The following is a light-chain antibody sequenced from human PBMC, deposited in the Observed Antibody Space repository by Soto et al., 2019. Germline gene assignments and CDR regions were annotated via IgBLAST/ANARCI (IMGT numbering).Light chain of an antibody. J-gene: IGKJ5*01. CDR3: QQRSNWPPVIT. Sequence: EIVLTQSPATLSLSPGERATLSCRASQTFSSHLAWYQQKPGQAPRRLIYDASKRDTGIPARFSGSGSGTDFTLTSSSLEPEDFAVYYCQQRSNWPPVITVGQGTRLEIK. CDR1: QTFSSH. V-gene: IGKV3-11*01. CDR2: DAS.